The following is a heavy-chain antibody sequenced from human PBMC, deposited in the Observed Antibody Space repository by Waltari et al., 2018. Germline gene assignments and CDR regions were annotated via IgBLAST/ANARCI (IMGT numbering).Heavy chain of an antibody. CDR2: ISGSGGST. Sequence: EVQLVESGGGLVQPGGSLRLSCAASGFTFSSYAMSWVRQAPGKGLEWVSAISGSGGSTYYADSVKGRFTISRDNSKNTLYLQMNSLRAEDTAVYYCAKEGKAVTTLYYYYYMDVWGKGTTVTVSS. CDR3: AKEGKAVTTLYYYYYMDV. V-gene: IGHV3-23*04. CDR1: GFTFSSYA. D-gene: IGHD4-17*01. J-gene: IGHJ6*03.